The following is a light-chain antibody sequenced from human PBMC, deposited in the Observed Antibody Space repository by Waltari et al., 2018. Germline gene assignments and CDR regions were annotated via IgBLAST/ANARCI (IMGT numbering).Light chain of an antibody. J-gene: IGKJ3*01. CDR3: MQALQTPGT. CDR2: LGS. CDR1: QSLLHSNGYNY. V-gene: IGKV2-28*01. Sequence: DIVMTQSPLSLPVTPGEPASISCRSSQSLLHSNGYNYLDWYLQKPGHSPQLLIYLGSNRASGVPDRFSGSGSGTDFTLKISRVEAEDVGVYYCMQALQTPGTFGPGTKVDIK.